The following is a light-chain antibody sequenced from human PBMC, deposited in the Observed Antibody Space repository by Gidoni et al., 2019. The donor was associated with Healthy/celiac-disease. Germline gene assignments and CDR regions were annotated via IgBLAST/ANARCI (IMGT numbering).Light chain of an antibody. CDR2: GAS. Sequence: EIVLTQSPGTLSLSPGERATLSCRASQSVSSSYLAWYQQKPGQAPRLLIYGASSRATGIPDRFSGSGSGTDFTLNISRLEPEDFAVYYCQQYGSSLCSFGQXTKLEIK. V-gene: IGKV3-20*01. CDR3: QQYGSSLCS. J-gene: IGKJ2*04. CDR1: QSVSSSY.